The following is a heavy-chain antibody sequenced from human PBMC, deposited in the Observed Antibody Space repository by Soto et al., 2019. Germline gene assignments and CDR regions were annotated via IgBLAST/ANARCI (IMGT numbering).Heavy chain of an antibody. CDR1: GGSISSYY. CDR3: ARQRGGFRPYGWYFDY. Sequence: SETLSLTCTVSGGSISSYYWSWIRQPPGKGLEWIGYIYYSGSTNYNPSLKSRVTISVDTSKNQFSLKLSSVTAAGTAVYYCARQRGGFRPYGWYFDYWGQGTLVTVSS. J-gene: IGHJ4*02. V-gene: IGHV4-59*08. CDR2: IYYSGST. D-gene: IGHD6-19*01.